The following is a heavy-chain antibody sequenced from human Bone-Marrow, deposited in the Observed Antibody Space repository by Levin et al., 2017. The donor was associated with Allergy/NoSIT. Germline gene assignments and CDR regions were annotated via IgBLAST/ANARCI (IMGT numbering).Heavy chain of an antibody. CDR2: IYYSGST. V-gene: IGHV4-39*01. Sequence: SETLSLTCTVSGGSISSSSYYWGWIRQPPGKGLEWIGSIYYSGSTYYNPSLKSRVTISVDTSKNQFSLKLSSVTAADTAVYYCARHGSTPPIRRYCSSTSCYGECNWFDPWGQGTLVTVSS. D-gene: IGHD2-2*01. CDR3: ARHGSTPPIRRYCSSTSCYGECNWFDP. CDR1: GGSISSSSYY. J-gene: IGHJ5*02.